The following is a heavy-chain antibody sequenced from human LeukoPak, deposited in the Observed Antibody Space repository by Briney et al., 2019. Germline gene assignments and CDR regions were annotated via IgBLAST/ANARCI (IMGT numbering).Heavy chain of an antibody. J-gene: IGHJ4*02. CDR3: ARGREASSVVPAVLDY. CDR2: INHSGST. Sequence: PSETLSLTCAVYGGSFSGYYWSWIRQPPGKGREWIGEINHSGSTNYNPSLKSRVTISVDTSKNQFSLKLSSVTAADTAVYYCARGREASSVVPAVLDYWGQGTLVTVSS. D-gene: IGHD2-2*01. CDR1: GGSFSGYY. V-gene: IGHV4-34*01.